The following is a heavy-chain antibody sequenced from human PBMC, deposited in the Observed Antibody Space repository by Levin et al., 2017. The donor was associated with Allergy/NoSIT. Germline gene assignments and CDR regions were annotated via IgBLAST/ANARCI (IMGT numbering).Heavy chain of an antibody. CDR3: AREAHYYYYMDV. V-gene: IGHV3-48*01. CDR2: ISSSSSTI. Sequence: GGSLRLSCAASGFTFSSYSMNWVRQAPGKGLEWVSYISSSSSTIYYADSVKGRFTISRDNAKNSLYLQMNSLRAEDTAVYYCAREAHYYYYMDVWGKGTTVTVSS. CDR1: GFTFSSYS. J-gene: IGHJ6*03.